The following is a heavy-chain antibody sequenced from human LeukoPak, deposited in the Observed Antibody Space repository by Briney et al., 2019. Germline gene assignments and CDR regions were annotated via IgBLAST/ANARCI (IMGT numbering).Heavy chain of an antibody. CDR2: IYHSGST. V-gene: IGHV4-38-2*02. CDR1: GYSISSGYY. CDR3: ASITMIVRHAFDI. J-gene: IGHJ3*02. D-gene: IGHD3-22*01. Sequence: SETLSLTCTVSGYSISSGYYWGWIRQPPGKGLEWIGSIYHSGSTYYNPSLKSRVTISVDTSKNQFSLKLSSVTAADTAVYYCASITMIVRHAFDIWGQGTMVTVSS.